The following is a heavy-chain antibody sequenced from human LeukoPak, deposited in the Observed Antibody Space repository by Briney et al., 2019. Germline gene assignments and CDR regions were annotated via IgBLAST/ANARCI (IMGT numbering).Heavy chain of an antibody. CDR1: RGSLISSSYY. V-gene: IGHV4-39*07. Sequence: SETLSLTCSVPRGSLISSSYYWGWSRQPPGKGLEWMGSIFYSGTTYYNPSLKSRVTISIDTSKNQFSLKLNSVTAADTAVYYCAAGWAFDSSGSTDYWGQGTLVTVSS. J-gene: IGHJ4*02. CDR3: AAGWAFDSSGSTDY. D-gene: IGHD3-22*01. CDR2: IFYSGTT.